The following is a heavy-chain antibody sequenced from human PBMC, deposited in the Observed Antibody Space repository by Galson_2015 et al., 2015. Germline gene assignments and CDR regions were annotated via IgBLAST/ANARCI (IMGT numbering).Heavy chain of an antibody. Sequence: SLRLSCAASGFTLSSYWMHWVRQTPGKGLVWVSRINSDGTRTTYADSVKGRFTISRDNAKNTMYLQMNSLRAEDTAVYYCVRSWSDSRSTFEYWGQGTLVTVSS. V-gene: IGHV3-74*01. J-gene: IGHJ4*02. CDR2: INSDGTRT. CDR3: VRSWSDSRSTFEY. D-gene: IGHD6-6*01. CDR1: GFTLSSYW.